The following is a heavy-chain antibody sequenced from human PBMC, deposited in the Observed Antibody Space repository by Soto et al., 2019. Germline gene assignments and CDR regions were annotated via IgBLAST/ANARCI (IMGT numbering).Heavy chain of an antibody. CDR2: IYYSGST. D-gene: IGHD1-26*01. J-gene: IGHJ4*02. CDR3: ARTGYSGNLVYY. V-gene: IGHV4-39*01. Sequence: SETLSLTYTVSGGSISSYYWSWVRQPPGKGLEWIGSIYYSGSTYYNPSLKSRVTISVDTSKNQFSLKLSSVTAADTAVYYCARTGYSGNLVYYWGQGTLVTVSS. CDR1: GGSISSYY.